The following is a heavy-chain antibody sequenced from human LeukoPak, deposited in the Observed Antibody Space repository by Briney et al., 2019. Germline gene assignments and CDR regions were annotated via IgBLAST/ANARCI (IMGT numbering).Heavy chain of an antibody. V-gene: IGHV3-9*01. CDR3: AKPYSSSWYSNYFDY. Sequence: GGSLRLSCAASGFTFDDYAMPWVRQAPGKGLEWVSGISWNSGSIGYADSVKGRFTISRDNAKNSLYLQMNSLRAEDTALYYCAKPYSSSWYSNYFDYWGQGTLVTVSS. CDR1: GFTFDDYA. CDR2: ISWNSGSI. D-gene: IGHD6-13*01. J-gene: IGHJ4*02.